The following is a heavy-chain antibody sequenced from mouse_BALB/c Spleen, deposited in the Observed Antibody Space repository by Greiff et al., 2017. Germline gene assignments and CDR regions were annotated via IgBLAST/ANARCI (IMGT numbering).Heavy chain of an antibody. V-gene: IGHV3-8*02. CDR1: GDSITSGY. D-gene: IGHD2-4*01. CDR3: ARGDDYDVDWYFDV. Sequence: EVKLQESGPSLVKPSQTLSLTCSVTGDSITSGYWNWIRKFPGNKLEYMGYISYSGSTYYNPSLKSRISITRDTSKNQYYLQLNSVTTEDTATYYCARGDDYDVDWYFDVWGAGTTVTFSS. CDR2: ISYSGST. J-gene: IGHJ1*01.